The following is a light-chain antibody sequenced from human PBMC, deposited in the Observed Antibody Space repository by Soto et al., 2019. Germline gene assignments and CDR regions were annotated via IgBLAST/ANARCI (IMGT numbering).Light chain of an antibody. CDR3: VLYMGGGTYV. CDR1: SGSVSTGHF. CDR2: DTN. Sequence: QAVVTQEPSCSVSPGGTVTLTCGLSSGSVSTGHFLSWYQQTPGQAPRTLIYDTNSRSSGVPDRFSGSILGTKAALTITGAQADDESDYYCVLYMGGGTYVFGAGTKLTVL. J-gene: IGLJ1*01. V-gene: IGLV8-61*01.